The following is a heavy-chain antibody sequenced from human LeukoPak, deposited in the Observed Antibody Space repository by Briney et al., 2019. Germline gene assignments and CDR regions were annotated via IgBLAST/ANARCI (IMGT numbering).Heavy chain of an antibody. CDR1: GGSISSYY. J-gene: IGHJ5*02. D-gene: IGHD1-26*01. Sequence: SETLSLTCAVSGGSISSYYWSWIRQPPGKGLEWIGYIYYSGSTNYNPSLKSRVTISVDTSKNQFSLKLSSVTAADTAVYYCARQARSGNWFDPWGQGTLVTVSS. CDR3: ARQARSGNWFDP. CDR2: IYYSGST. V-gene: IGHV4-59*08.